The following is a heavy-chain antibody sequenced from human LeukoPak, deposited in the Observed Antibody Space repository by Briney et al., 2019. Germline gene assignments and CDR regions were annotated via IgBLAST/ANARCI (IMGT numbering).Heavy chain of an antibody. CDR3: ARALPNYYDDRHDAFDI. V-gene: IGHV4-31*03. CDR1: GGSISSGGYY. J-gene: IGHJ3*02. CDR2: IYYSGST. D-gene: IGHD3-22*01. Sequence: YPSETLSLTCTVSGGSISSGGYYWSWIRQHPGKGLEWIGYIYYSGSTYYNPSLKSRVTISVDTSKNQFSLKLSSVTAADTAVYYCARALPNYYDDRHDAFDIWGQGTMVTVSS.